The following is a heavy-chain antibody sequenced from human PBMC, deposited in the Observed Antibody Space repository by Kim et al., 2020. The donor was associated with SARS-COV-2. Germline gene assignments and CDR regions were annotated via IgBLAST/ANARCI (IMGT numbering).Heavy chain of an antibody. CDR3: ARHVTVHIHIVVVIAKTFDY. D-gene: IGHD2-21*01. V-gene: IGHV4-39*01. Sequence: SETLSLTCTVSGGSISSSSYYWGWIRQPPGKGLEWIGIIYYSGSTYYNPSLKSRVTISVDTSKNQFSLKLSSVTAADTAVYYCARHVTVHIHIVVVIAKTFDYWGQGTLVTVSS. CDR1: GGSISSSSYY. J-gene: IGHJ4*02. CDR2: IYYSGST.